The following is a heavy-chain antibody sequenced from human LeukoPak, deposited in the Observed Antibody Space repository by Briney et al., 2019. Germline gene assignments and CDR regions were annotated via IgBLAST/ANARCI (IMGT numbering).Heavy chain of an antibody. CDR2: IYYSGST. CDR1: GGSISGYY. V-gene: IGHV4-59*01. D-gene: IGHD7-27*01. J-gene: IGHJ6*03. Sequence: PSQTLSLTCTVSGGSISGYYWSWIRQSPGKGLEWIGCIYYSGSTNYNPSLKSRVTISLDTSKNQFSLKLSSVTAADTAVYYCAKAGNWGGYYYYLDVWGKGATVTVSS. CDR3: AKAGNWGGYYYYLDV.